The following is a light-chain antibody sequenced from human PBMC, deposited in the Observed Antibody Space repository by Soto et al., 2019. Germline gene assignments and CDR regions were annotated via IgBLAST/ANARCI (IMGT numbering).Light chain of an antibody. CDR3: SSFTISRNTVI. CDR2: DVN. V-gene: IGLV2-14*01. J-gene: IGLJ2*01. Sequence: QSVLTRPASVSGSPGQSITISCTGTSSDVDGYNYVSWYQYHPGKAPKLMIYDVNNRPSGVSNRFSGSKSGNTASLTISGLQAEDEADYYCSSFTISRNTVIFGGGTKLTVL. CDR1: SSDVDGYNY.